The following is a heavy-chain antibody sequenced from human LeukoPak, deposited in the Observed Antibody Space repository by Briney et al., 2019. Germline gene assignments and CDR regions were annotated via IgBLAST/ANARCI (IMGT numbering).Heavy chain of an antibody. Sequence: SETLSLTCTVSGGSISSGSYYWSWIRQPAGKGLEWIGRIYTSGSTNYNPSLKSRVTISVDTSKNQFSLKLSSVTAADTAAYYCARDIMDVWGKGTTVTVSS. J-gene: IGHJ6*04. CDR3: ARDIMDV. CDR2: IYTSGST. CDR1: GGSISSGSYY. V-gene: IGHV4-61*02.